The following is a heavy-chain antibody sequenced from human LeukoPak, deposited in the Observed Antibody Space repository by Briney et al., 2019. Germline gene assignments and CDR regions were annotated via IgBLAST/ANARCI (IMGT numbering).Heavy chain of an antibody. Sequence: SVKVSCKASGGTFSSYAISWVRQAPGQGLEWMGRIIPILGIANYAQKFQGRVTITADKSTSTAYMELSSLRSEDTAVYYCARVGSGSQFDYWGQGALVTVSS. CDR2: IIPILGIA. D-gene: IGHD1-26*01. CDR3: ARVGSGSQFDY. CDR1: GGTFSSYA. J-gene: IGHJ4*02. V-gene: IGHV1-69*04.